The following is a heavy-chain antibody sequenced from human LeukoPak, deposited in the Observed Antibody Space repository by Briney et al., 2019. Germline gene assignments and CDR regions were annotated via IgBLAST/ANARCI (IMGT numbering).Heavy chain of an antibody. Sequence: GGSLRLSCAASGFTFNSYSMNWVRQAPRKGLEWVAYIVVHGTTAYYADSVRGRFTISRDNAKNSLHLQMDSLRVEDTGIYYCARAHSYREGFDNWGQGTLVTVSS. J-gene: IGHJ4*02. CDR1: GFTFNSYS. CDR3: ARAHSYREGFDN. D-gene: IGHD3-10*01. V-gene: IGHV3-48*04. CDR2: IVVHGTTA.